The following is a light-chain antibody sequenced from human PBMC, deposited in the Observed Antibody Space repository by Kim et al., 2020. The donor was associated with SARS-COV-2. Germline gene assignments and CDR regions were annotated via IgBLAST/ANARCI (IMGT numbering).Light chain of an antibody. CDR2: DVS. Sequence: GQSITISCTGTSSDVGGYNYVSWYQQHPGKVPKLMIYDVSNRPSGVSNRFSGSKSGNTASLTISGLQAEDEADYYCSSYTSSSTVVFGGGTQLTV. J-gene: IGLJ2*01. CDR1: SSDVGGYNY. V-gene: IGLV2-14*03. CDR3: SSYTSSSTVV.